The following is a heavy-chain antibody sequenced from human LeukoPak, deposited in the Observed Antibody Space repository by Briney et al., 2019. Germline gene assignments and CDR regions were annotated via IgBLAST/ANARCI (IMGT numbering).Heavy chain of an antibody. Sequence: GVSLRLSCSASGFTFSSYGMHWVRQAPGRGLEWVAAFWYDGINKYYADSVKGRFTISRDTSKSTLYLQMTSLRAEDTAVYYCARDAPAFGFYSSFLGYWGQGTLVTVSS. CDR2: FWYDGINK. D-gene: IGHD6-6*01. CDR1: GFTFSSYG. CDR3: ARDAPAFGFYSSFLGY. V-gene: IGHV3-33*01. J-gene: IGHJ4*02.